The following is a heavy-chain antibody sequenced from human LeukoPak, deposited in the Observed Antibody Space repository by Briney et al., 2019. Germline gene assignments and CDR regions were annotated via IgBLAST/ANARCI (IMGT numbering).Heavy chain of an antibody. CDR1: GFTFSSYA. D-gene: IGHD1-26*01. Sequence: PGGSLRLSCAASGFTFSSYAMSWVRQAPGKGLEWVSAISGSGGSTYYADSVKGRFTISRDNSKNTLYLQMNSLRAEDTAVYYCARDDSGSSRGWFDPWGQGTLVTVSS. V-gene: IGHV3-23*01. J-gene: IGHJ5*02. CDR2: ISGSGGST. CDR3: ARDDSGSSRGWFDP.